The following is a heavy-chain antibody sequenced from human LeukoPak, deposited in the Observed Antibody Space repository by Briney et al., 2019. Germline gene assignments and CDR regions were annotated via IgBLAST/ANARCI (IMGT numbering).Heavy chain of an antibody. CDR1: GFTFSNAW. V-gene: IGHV3-15*01. Sequence: GGSLRLSCAASGFTFSNAWMSWVRQAPGKGLEWVGRIKSKTDGGTTDYAAPVKGRFTISRDDSKNTLYLQMNSLKTEDTAVYYCTTYDSGYDYYFDYWGQGTLVTVSS. CDR3: TTYDSGYDYYFDY. CDR2: IKSKTDGGTT. J-gene: IGHJ4*02. D-gene: IGHD5-12*01.